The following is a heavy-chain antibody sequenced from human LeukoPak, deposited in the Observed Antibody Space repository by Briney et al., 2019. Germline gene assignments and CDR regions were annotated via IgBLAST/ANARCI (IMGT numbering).Heavy chain of an antibody. Sequence: GGSLRLSCAASGFTFSSYSMNWVRQAPGKGLEWVSSISSSSSYIYYADSVKGRFTISRDNAKNSLYLQMNGLRAEDTAVYYCARGGSGYAGLTIDYWGQGTLVTVSS. CDR2: ISSSSSYI. CDR3: ARGGSGYAGLTIDY. J-gene: IGHJ4*02. D-gene: IGHD5-12*01. V-gene: IGHV3-21*01. CDR1: GFTFSSYS.